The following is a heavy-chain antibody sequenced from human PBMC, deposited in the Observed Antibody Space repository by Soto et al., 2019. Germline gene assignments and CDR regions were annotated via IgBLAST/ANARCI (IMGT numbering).Heavy chain of an antibody. CDR3: AREGYCSGGSCYGGTFDI. V-gene: IGHV1-18*01. CDR2: ISAYSGNT. D-gene: IGHD2-15*01. J-gene: IGHJ3*02. Sequence: ASVKVSCKASGYTFTSYGISWVRQAPGQGLEWMGLISAYSGNTNYAQKLQGRVTMTRDTSTSTVYMELSSLRSEDTAVYYCAREGYCSGGSCYGGTFDIWGQGTMVTVSS. CDR1: GYTFTSYG.